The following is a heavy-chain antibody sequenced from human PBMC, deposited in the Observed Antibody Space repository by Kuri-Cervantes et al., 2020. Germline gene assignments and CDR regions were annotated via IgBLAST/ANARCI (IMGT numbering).Heavy chain of an antibody. D-gene: IGHD3-10*01. Sequence: GESLKISCIASGFTFSSCAMTWVRQAPGKGLEWVSTISASGSNTYYADSVKGRFTISRDNSENSLYLQMNSLGAEDTALYYCAWFYYYYMDVWGKGTTVTVSS. CDR1: GFTFSSCA. V-gene: IGHV3-23*01. CDR2: ISASGSNT. CDR3: AWFYYYYMDV. J-gene: IGHJ6*03.